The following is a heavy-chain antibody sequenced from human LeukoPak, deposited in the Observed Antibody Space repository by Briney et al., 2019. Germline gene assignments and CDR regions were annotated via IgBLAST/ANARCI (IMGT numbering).Heavy chain of an antibody. CDR3: AKDRDSSSWYFDL. CDR2: IRYDGSNK. D-gene: IGHD6-6*01. J-gene: IGHJ2*01. Sequence: GGSLRLSCAASGFTFSSYGMHWVRQAPGKGLEWVAFIRYDGSNKYYADSVKGRFTISRDNSKNTLYLQMHSLRAEDTALFYCAKDRDSSSWYFDLWGRGTLVTVSS. CDR1: GFTFSSYG. V-gene: IGHV3-30*02.